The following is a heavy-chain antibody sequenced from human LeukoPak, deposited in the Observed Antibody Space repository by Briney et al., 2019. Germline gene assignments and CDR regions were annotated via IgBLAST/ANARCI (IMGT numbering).Heavy chain of an antibody. CDR1: GFTFSSYA. D-gene: IGHD4-17*01. Sequence: GDSLKISCAASGFTFSSYAMHWVRQAPGKGLEYVSAISSNGGSTYYANSVKGRFTISRDNSKNTLYLQMGSLRAEDMAVYYCARGVATVMYFDYWGQGTLVTISS. J-gene: IGHJ4*02. CDR2: ISSNGGST. CDR3: ARGVATVMYFDY. V-gene: IGHV3-64*01.